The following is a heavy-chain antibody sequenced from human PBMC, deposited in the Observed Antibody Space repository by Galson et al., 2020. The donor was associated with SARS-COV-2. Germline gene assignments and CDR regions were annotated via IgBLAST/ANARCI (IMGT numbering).Heavy chain of an antibody. J-gene: IGHJ6*02. CDR2: ISAYNGNT. D-gene: IGHD5-18*01. CDR1: GYTFTSYG. Sequence: ASLKVSCKASGYTFTSYGISWVRQAPGQGLEWMGWISAYNGNTNYAQKLQGRVTMTTDTSTSTAYMELRSLRSDDTAVYYCARDWPSRIHYYYYGMDVWGQWTTVTVAS. CDR3: ARDWPSRIHYYYYGMDV. V-gene: IGHV1-18*01.